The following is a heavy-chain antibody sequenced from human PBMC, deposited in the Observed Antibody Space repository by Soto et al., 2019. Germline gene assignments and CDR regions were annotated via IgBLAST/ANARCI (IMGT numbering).Heavy chain of an antibody. CDR1: GGTFSSYA. CDR3: AAAAMVRGVFTRSY. V-gene: IGHV1-69*05. Sequence: ASVKVSCKASGGTFSSYAISWVRHAPGQGLEWIGWIIPSCGTANYAQKFQERVTITRDVSTSTAYMELSSLRSEDTAVYYCAAAAMVRGVFTRSYWGQGTLVTVSS. J-gene: IGHJ4*02. CDR2: IIPSCGTA. D-gene: IGHD3-10*01.